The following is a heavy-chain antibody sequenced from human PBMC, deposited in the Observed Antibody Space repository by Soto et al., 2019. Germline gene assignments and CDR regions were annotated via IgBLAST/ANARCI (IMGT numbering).Heavy chain of an antibody. CDR3: ARGSDCSGGSCPDAFDI. CDR2: TRNKANSYTT. CDR1: GFTFSDHY. J-gene: IGHJ3*02. V-gene: IGHV3-72*01. D-gene: IGHD2-15*01. Sequence: GGSLRLSCAASGFTFSDHYMDWVRQAPGKGLEWVGRTRNKANSYTTEYAASVKGRFTISRDDSKNSLYLQMNSLKTEDTAVYYCARGSDCSGGSCPDAFDIWGQGTMVTVSS.